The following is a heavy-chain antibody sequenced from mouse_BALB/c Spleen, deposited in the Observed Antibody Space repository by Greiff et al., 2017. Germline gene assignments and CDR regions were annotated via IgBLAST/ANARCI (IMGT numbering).Heavy chain of an antibody. D-gene: IGHD2-3*01. CDR3: ARSRGGYYEDY. Sequence: QVQLKQSGAELVKPGASVKLSCKASGYTFTSYWMHWVKQRPGQGLEWIGEINPSNGRTNYNEKFKSKATLTVDKSSSTAYMQLSSLTSEDSAVYYCARSRGGYYEDYWGQGTTLTVSS. CDR2: INPSNGRT. V-gene: IGHV1S81*02. CDR1: GYTFTSYW. J-gene: IGHJ2*01.